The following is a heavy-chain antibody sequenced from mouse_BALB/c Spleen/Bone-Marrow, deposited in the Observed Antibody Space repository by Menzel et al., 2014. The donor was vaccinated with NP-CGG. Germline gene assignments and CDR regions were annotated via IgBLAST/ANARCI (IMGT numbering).Heavy chain of an antibody. CDR2: IWGDGST. J-gene: IGHJ4*01. CDR3: ARDSFLITRALDY. Sequence: QVQLQQSGPGLVAPSQSLSITCTVSGFSLTGYGVSWVRQPPGKGPEWLGMIWGDGSTDYNSALKSRLSISKDNSKSQVFLKVNSLQTEDTARYYCARDSFLITRALDYWGQGTSVTVSS. CDR1: GFSLTGYG. D-gene: IGHD2-4*01. V-gene: IGHV2-6-7*01.